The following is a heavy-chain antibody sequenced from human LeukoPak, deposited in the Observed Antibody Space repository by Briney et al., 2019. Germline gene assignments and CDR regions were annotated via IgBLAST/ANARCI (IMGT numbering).Heavy chain of an antibody. CDR1: GFIFSSDS. CDR3: AKGTVGATF. D-gene: IGHD1-26*01. Sequence: GGSLRLSCAGSGFIFSSDSMNWVRQAPGKGLEWISYISSGGTTFADSVKGRFTISRDNAKNSLYLQMNSLRVEDTAMYYCAKGTVGATFGGQGTLVTVSS. CDR2: ISSGGTTF. J-gene: IGHJ4*02. V-gene: IGHV3-48*04.